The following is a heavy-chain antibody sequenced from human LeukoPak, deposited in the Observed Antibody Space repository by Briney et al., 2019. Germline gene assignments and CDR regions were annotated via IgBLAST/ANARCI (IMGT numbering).Heavy chain of an antibody. D-gene: IGHD1-26*01. V-gene: IGHV3-74*01. CDR1: GFTFSSYW. Sequence: GGSLRLSCAASGFTFSSYWMHWVRQAPGKGLVWVSRINSDGSSTSYADSVKGRFTISRDNAKNTLYLQMTSLRAGDTAVYYCARDLTSGSYDGWGQGTLVTVSS. CDR2: INSDGSST. CDR3: ARDLTSGSYDG. J-gene: IGHJ4*02.